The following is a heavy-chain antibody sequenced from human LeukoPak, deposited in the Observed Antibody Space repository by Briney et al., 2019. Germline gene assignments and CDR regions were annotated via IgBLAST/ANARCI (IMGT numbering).Heavy chain of an antibody. CDR1: GFTFRSYW. D-gene: IGHD1-26*01. Sequence: GGSLRLSCAASGFTFRSYWMHWVRQAPGKGLVWVSRISIDGSSGSYADSVEGRLTISRDNAKNTLYPQMNSLRAEDTAVYYCTREVSGSLYFDYWGQGTLVTVSS. J-gene: IGHJ4*02. V-gene: IGHV3-74*01. CDR3: TREVSGSLYFDY. CDR2: ISIDGSSG.